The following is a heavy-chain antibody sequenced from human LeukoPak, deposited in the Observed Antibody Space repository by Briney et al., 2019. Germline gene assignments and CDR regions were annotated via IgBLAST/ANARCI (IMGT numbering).Heavy chain of an antibody. CDR2: INSDGSST. CDR3: ARGALLYTVAGTDFDY. J-gene: IGHJ4*02. CDR1: GFTFSSSW. D-gene: IGHD6-19*01. V-gene: IGHV3-74*01. Sequence: PGGSLRLSCAASGFTFSSSWMHWVRQAPGKGLVWVSRINSDGSSTNYADSVKGRFTISRDNAKNSLYLQMNSLRAEDTAVYYCARGALLYTVAGTDFDYWGQGTLVTVSS.